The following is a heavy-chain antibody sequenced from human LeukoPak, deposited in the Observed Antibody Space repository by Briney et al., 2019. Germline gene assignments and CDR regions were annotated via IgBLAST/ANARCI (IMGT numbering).Heavy chain of an antibody. Sequence: SVKVSCKASGGTFSSYAISWVRQAPGQGLEWMGRIIPIFGTANYAQKFQGRVTITTDESTSTACMELSSLRSEDTAVYYCARGYYDFGHFDYWGQGTLVTVSS. CDR3: ARGYYDFGHFDY. CDR1: GGTFSSYA. CDR2: IIPIFGTA. V-gene: IGHV1-69*05. J-gene: IGHJ4*02. D-gene: IGHD3-3*01.